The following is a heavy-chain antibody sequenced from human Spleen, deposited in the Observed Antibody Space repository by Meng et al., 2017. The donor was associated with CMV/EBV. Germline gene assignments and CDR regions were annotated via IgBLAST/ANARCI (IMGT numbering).Heavy chain of an antibody. CDR1: GFTFSSYA. V-gene: IGHV5-51*01. CDR2: IYPGDSDT. Sequence: GESLKISCAASGFTFSSYAMSWVRQAPGKGLEWMGIIYPGDSDTRYSPSFQDQVTISADKSISTAYLQWSSLKASDTAMYYCARHDTDGSGSYYGLSDYWGQGTLVTVSS. J-gene: IGHJ4*02. CDR3: ARHDTDGSGSYYGLSDY. D-gene: IGHD3-10*01.